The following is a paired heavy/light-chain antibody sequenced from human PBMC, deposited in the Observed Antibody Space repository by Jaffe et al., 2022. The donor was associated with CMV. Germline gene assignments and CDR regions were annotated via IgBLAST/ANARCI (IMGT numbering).Light chain of an antibody. Sequence: EIVLTQSPGTLSLSPGERATLSCRASQSVSSSYLAWYQQKPGQAPRLLIYGASSRATGIPDRFSGSGSGTDFTLTISRLEPEDFAVYYCQQYGSRLTFGGGTKVEIK. CDR3: QQYGSRLT. CDR2: GAS. CDR1: QSVSSSY. J-gene: IGKJ4*01. V-gene: IGKV3-20*01.
Heavy chain of an antibody. Sequence: EVQLVESGGGLVKPGGSLRLSCAASGFTFSNAWMSWVRQAPGKGLEWVGRIKSKTDGGTTDYAAPVKGRFTISRDDSKNTLYLQMNSLKTEDTAVYYCTTTQIYDSSGYNTHGAFDIWGQGTMVTVSS. J-gene: IGHJ3*02. V-gene: IGHV3-15*01. CDR3: TTTQIYDSSGYNTHGAFDI. CDR2: IKSKTDGGTT. CDR1: GFTFSNAW. D-gene: IGHD3-22*01.